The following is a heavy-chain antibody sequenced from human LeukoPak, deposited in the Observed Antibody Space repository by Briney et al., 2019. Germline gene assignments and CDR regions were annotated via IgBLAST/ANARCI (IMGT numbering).Heavy chain of an antibody. CDR2: IYSGGST. D-gene: IGHD5-18*01. CDR3: ARRDTARDAFDI. J-gene: IGHJ3*02. Sequence: GGSLRLSCAASGFTVSSNYMSWVRQAPGKGLEWDSVIYSGGSTYYADSVKGRFTISRDNSKNTLYLQMNSLRAEDTAVYYCARRDTARDAFDIWGQGTMVTVSS. CDR1: GFTVSSNY. V-gene: IGHV3-66*04.